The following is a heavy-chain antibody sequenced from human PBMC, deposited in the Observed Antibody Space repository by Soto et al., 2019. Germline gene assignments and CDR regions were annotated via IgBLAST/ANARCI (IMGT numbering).Heavy chain of an antibody. Sequence: SETLSLTCAVYGGSFSGYYWSWIRQPPGKGLEWIGEINHSGSTNYNPSLKSRVTISVDTSKNQFSLKLSSVTAADTAVYYCARAGGSGSYEDPKIYYFDYWGQGTLVTVSS. CDR2: INHSGST. J-gene: IGHJ4*02. CDR1: GGSFSGYY. D-gene: IGHD3-10*01. V-gene: IGHV4-34*01. CDR3: ARAGGSGSYEDPKIYYFDY.